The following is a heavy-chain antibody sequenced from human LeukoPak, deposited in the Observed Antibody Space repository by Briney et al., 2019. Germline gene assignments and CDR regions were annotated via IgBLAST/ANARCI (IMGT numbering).Heavy chain of an antibody. V-gene: IGHV4-39*01. J-gene: IGHJ6*01. CDR1: GASISSTSYY. CDR3: ARHHLDTAWPRYDGYTTHGILLSVSSGSASAPTVYY. Sequence: PSETLSHTCTVSGASISSTSYYWVWFRQPPGKGLEWIGSIYYSGNTYYNPSLKSRVTISVDTSKNQFSLELTSGAAADTAIYYCARHHLDTAWPRYDGYTTHGILLSVSSGSASAPTVYY. D-gene: IGHD2-15*01. CDR2: IYYSGNT.